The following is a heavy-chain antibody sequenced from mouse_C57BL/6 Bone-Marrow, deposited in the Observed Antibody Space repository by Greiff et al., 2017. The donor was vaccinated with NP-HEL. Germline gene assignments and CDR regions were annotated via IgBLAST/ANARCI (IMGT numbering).Heavy chain of an antibody. V-gene: IGHV1-54*01. J-gene: IGHJ3*01. CDR2: INPGSGGS. D-gene: IGHD1-1*01. CDR1: GYAFTNYL. CDR3: ARWVYYYGSSFAY. Sequence: QVQLQQSGAELVRPGTSVKVSCKASGYAFTNYLIEWVKQRPGQGLEWIGVINPGSGGSNYNEKFKGKATLTADKSSSTAYIQLSSLTSEDSAVYFCARWVYYYGSSFAYWGQGTLVTVSA.